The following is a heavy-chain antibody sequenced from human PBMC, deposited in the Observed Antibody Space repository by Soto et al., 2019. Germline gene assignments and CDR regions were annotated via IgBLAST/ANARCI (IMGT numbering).Heavy chain of an antibody. V-gene: IGHV3-73*01. D-gene: IGHD3-10*01. J-gene: IGHJ4*02. CDR2: IRSKANSYAT. Sequence: RRSLRLSCAASGFTFIGSAMHWVRQASGKGLERVGRIRSKANSYATAYAASVKGRFTISRDDSKNTAYLQMNSLKTEDTAVYYCTSSSEGHWGQGTLVNVSS. CDR1: GFTFIGSA. CDR3: TSSSEGH.